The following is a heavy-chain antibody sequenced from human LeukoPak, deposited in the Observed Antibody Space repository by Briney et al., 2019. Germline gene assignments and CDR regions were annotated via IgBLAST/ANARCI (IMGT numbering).Heavy chain of an antibody. J-gene: IGHJ6*02. CDR3: ARAERYCSGGSCYLGVYYYGMDV. Sequence: ASVKVSYKASGYTLTGYYMHWVRQAPGQGLEWMGWINPNSGGTNYAQKFQGRVTMTRDTSISTAYMEPSRLRSDDTAVYYCARAERYCSGGSCYLGVYYYGMDVWGQGTTVTVSS. CDR2: INPNSGGT. V-gene: IGHV1-2*02. D-gene: IGHD2-15*01. CDR1: GYTLTGYY.